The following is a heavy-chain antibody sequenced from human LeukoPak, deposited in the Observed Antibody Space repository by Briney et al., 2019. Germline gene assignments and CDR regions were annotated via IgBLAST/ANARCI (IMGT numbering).Heavy chain of an antibody. CDR2: IYHSGST. J-gene: IGHJ5*02. CDR1: GYSISSGYY. Sequence: SETLSLTCTVSGYSISSGYYWGWIRQPPGKGLEWIGSIYHSGSTYYNPSLKSRVTISVDTSKNQFSLKLSSVTAADTAVYYCASGVRDWFDPWGQGTLVTVSS. V-gene: IGHV4-38-2*02. D-gene: IGHD4-17*01. CDR3: ASGVRDWFDP.